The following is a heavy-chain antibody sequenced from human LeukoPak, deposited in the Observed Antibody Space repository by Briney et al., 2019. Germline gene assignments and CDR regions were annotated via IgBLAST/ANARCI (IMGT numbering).Heavy chain of an antibody. CDR1: GGSFSGYY. D-gene: IGHD3-10*01. J-gene: IGHJ4*02. V-gene: IGHV4-34*01. CDR3: ASLDDYGSGSYPDY. Sequence: PSETLSLTCAVYGGSFSGYYWSWIRQPPGKGLEWIGENNHSGSTNYNPSLKSRVTISVDTSKNQFSLKLSSVTAADTAVYYCASLDDYGSGSYPDYWGQGTLVTVSS. CDR2: NNHSGST.